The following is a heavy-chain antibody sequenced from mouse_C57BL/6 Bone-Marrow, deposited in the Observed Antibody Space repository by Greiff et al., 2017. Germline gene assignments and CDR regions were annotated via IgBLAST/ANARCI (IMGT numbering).Heavy chain of an antibody. V-gene: IGHV1-82*01. CDR3: ARNGYFLFDY. CDR1: GYTFTSYW. J-gene: IGHJ2*01. Sequence: QVQLQQPGAELVRPGTSVKLSCKASGYTFTSYWLNWVKQRPGKGLEWIGRIYPGDGDTNYNGKFKGKATLTADKSSSTAYMQLSSLTSEDSAVYFCARNGYFLFDYWGQGTTLTVSS. D-gene: IGHD2-3*01. CDR2: IYPGDGDT.